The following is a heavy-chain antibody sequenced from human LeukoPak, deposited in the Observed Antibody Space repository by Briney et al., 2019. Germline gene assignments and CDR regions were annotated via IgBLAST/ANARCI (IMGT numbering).Heavy chain of an antibody. V-gene: IGHV4-39*02. J-gene: IGHJ1*01. D-gene: IGHD3-22*01. CDR2: IYYSGST. CDR3: ASRRYYDSTGYLD. Sequence: SETLSLTCTISSGSISSSSYYWGWIRQPPGKGLEWIADIYYSGSTYYNPSLKSRVSISIDTSNNHFSLRLSSVTAADTALYYCASRRYYDSTGYLDWGQGTLVTVSS. CDR1: SGSISSSSYY.